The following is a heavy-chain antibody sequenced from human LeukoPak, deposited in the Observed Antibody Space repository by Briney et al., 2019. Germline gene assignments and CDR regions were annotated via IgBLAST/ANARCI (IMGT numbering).Heavy chain of an antibody. CDR2: INGDATAT. J-gene: IGHJ4*02. CDR1: GFSFSAHW. V-gene: IGHV3-74*01. Sequence: AGGSLRLSCAASGFSFSAHWMHWVRQAPGKGLMWVAQINGDATATNYAGSVKGRFTISRDNAKNTVHLQMSALTAEDTAVYYCARDKWWGASDHWGQGSLVTVSS. CDR3: ARDKWWGASDH. D-gene: IGHD2-8*01.